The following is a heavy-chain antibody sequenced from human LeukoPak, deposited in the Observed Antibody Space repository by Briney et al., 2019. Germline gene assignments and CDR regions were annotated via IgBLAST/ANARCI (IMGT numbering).Heavy chain of an antibody. CDR2: ISSSSSTI. J-gene: IGHJ4*02. CDR3: AREIVAGIDY. V-gene: IGHV3-48*04. Sequence: GGSLRLSCAASGFTFSSYSMNWVRQAPGKGLEWVSYISSSSSTIYYADSVKGRFTISRDNAKNSLYLQMNSLRAEDTAVYYCAREIVAGIDYWGQGTLVTVSS. CDR1: GFTFSSYS. D-gene: IGHD6-19*01.